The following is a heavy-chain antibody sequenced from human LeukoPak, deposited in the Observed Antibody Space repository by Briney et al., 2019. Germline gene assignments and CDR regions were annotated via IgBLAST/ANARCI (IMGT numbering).Heavy chain of an antibody. J-gene: IGHJ4*02. CDR2: IYSGGST. CDR1: GFTVSSNY. CDR3: ANNYYDVSGYYHYEH. V-gene: IGHV3-53*01. Sequence: GGSLRLSCAASGFTVSSNYMSWVRQAPGKGLEWVSVIYSGGSTYYADSVKGRFTISRDSSKNTLYLQMNSLRAEDTALYYCANNYYDVSGYYHYEHWSQGTLVTVSS. D-gene: IGHD3-22*01.